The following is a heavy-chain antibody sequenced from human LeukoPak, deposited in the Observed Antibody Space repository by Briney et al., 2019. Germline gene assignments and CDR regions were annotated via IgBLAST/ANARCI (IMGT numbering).Heavy chain of an antibody. CDR1: GGSISSYF. J-gene: IGHJ6*02. CDR3: ARDLVYYDSSGYYYYYGMDV. V-gene: IGHV4-59*01. Sequence: SETLSLTCTVSGGSISSYFWSWIRQPPGKGLEWIGYIYYSGSTNYNPSLKSRVTISVDTSKNQFSLKLSSVTAADTAVYYCARDLVYYDSSGYYYYYGMDVWGQGTTVTVSS. D-gene: IGHD3-22*01. CDR2: IYYSGST.